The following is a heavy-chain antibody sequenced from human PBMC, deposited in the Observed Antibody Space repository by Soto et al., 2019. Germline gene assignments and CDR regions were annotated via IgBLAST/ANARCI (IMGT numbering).Heavy chain of an antibody. CDR3: AKDMAGSGWYEFDY. Sequence: EVQLVESGGVVVQPGGSLRLSCAASGFSFNDYTMHWVRQPPGKGLEWVSLITWDGDRTYYADSVKGRFTLSRDNSKNFLYLQMNSLRTEDTALYYCAKDMAGSGWYEFDYWGQGTLVTVSS. J-gene: IGHJ4*02. D-gene: IGHD6-19*01. CDR1: GFSFNDYT. CDR2: ITWDGDRT. V-gene: IGHV3-43*01.